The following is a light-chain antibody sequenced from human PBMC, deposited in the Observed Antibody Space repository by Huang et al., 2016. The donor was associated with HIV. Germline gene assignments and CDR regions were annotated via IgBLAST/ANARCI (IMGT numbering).Light chain of an antibody. CDR2: AAS. V-gene: IGKV1-39*01. CDR3: QQSYSTLRYT. CDR1: QSISSY. J-gene: IGKJ2*01. Sequence: DIQMTQSPSSLSASVGDRVTITCRASQSISSYLNWDQQKPGKAPKLLIYAASSLQRGVPSRFSGSGSGTDFTLTISSLQPEDFATYYCQQSYSTLRYTFGQGTKLEIK.